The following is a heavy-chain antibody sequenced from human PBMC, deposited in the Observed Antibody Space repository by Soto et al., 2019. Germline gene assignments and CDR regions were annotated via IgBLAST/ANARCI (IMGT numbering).Heavy chain of an antibody. J-gene: IGHJ5*02. Sequence: ASVKVSCKASGYSFTNNDVSWVRQATGQGLEWMGWMNPGSGDTGYAQKFQGRVTMTRDISIATAYMELSSLRSDDTAIYYCSRMATFGSLSLFHPWGQGTLVTVSS. D-gene: IGHD3-16*01. CDR2: MNPGSGDT. V-gene: IGHV1-8*01. CDR3: SRMATFGSLSLFHP. CDR1: GYSFTNND.